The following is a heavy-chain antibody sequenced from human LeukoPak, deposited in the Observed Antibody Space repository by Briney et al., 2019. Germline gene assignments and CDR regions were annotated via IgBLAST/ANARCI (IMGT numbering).Heavy chain of an antibody. D-gene: IGHD6-19*01. J-gene: IGHJ4*02. CDR3: ARDRISSGWEPFDY. Sequence: GGSLRLSCAASGFTFSSYGMHWVRQAPGKGLEWVAFIRYDGSNKYYADSVKGRFTISRDNSKNTLYLQMNSLRAEDTAVYYCARDRISSGWEPFDYWGQGTLVTVSS. V-gene: IGHV3-30*02. CDR2: IRYDGSNK. CDR1: GFTFSSYG.